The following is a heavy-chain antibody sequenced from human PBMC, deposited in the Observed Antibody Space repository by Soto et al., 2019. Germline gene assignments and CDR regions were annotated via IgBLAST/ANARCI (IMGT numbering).Heavy chain of an antibody. Sequence: EVRLLESGGDLVQPGGSLRLSCAASGFTFSSYAMNWVRQAPGKGLEWVSVISDNSGGRTFYADSVKGRFTISRDNSKNTVYLQMNSLRVDDTALYYCAKDSDYGDPFDSWGQGTLVTVPS. CDR2: ISDNSGGRT. CDR3: AKDSDYGDPFDS. CDR1: GFTFSSYA. D-gene: IGHD4-17*01. V-gene: IGHV3-23*01. J-gene: IGHJ4*02.